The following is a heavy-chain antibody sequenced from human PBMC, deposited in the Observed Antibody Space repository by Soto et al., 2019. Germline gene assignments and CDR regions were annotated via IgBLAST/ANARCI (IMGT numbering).Heavy chain of an antibody. CDR3: AIDLPPVDY. Sequence: QVQLVQSGAEVKKPGASVKVSCKASGYTFTSYFINWVRQATGQGLEWMGWISAYNGNTNYAQNLQGRVTMTTDTSKSTAYMALRSLRSDDTDVYYCAIDLPPVDYWGQGTLVTVYS. V-gene: IGHV1-18*01. CDR2: ISAYNGNT. CDR1: GYTFTSYF. J-gene: IGHJ4*02.